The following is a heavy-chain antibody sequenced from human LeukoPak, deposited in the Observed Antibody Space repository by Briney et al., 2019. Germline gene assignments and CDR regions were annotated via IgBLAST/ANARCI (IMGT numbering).Heavy chain of an antibody. Sequence: PGGSLRLSCAASGFTLSSYAMSWVRQAPGKGLEWVSSISSSSSYIYYADSVKGRFTISRDNAKNSLYLQMSSLRAEDTAVYYCARHYGDYAHFDYWGQGTLVTVSS. V-gene: IGHV3-21*01. D-gene: IGHD4-17*01. CDR2: ISSSSSYI. J-gene: IGHJ4*02. CDR3: ARHYGDYAHFDY. CDR1: GFTLSSYA.